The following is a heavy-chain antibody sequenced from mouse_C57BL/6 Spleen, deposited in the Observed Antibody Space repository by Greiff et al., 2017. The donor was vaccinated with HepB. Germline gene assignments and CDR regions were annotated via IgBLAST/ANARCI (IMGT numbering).Heavy chain of an antibody. J-gene: IGHJ4*01. CDR1: GYTFTDYN. CDR2: INPNNGGT. D-gene: IGHD1-1*01. Sequence: EVQLQQSGPELVKPGASVKIPCKASGYTFTDYNMDWVKQSHGKSLEWIGDINPNNGGTIYNQKFKGKATLTVDKSSSTAYMELRSLTSEDTAVYYCARRGYGSSYGYAMDYWGQGTSVTVSS. CDR3: ARRGYGSSYGYAMDY. V-gene: IGHV1-18*01.